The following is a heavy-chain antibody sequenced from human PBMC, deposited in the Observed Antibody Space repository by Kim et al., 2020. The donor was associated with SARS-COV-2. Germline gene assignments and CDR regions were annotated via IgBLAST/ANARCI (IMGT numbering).Heavy chain of an antibody. CDR3: AKDIRHLESIAAAGLFDY. V-gene: IGHV3-9*01. CDR2: ISWNSGSI. Sequence: GGSLRLSCAASGFTFGDYAMHWVRQAPGKGLEWVSGISWNSGSIGYADSVKGRFTISRDNAKNSLYLQMNSLRAEDTALYYCAKDIRHLESIAAAGLFDYWGQGTLVTVSS. D-gene: IGHD6-13*01. CDR1: GFTFGDYA. J-gene: IGHJ4*02.